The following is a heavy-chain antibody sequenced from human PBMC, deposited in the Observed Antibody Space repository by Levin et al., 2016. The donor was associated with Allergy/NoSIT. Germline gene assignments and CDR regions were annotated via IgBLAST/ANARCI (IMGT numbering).Heavy chain of an antibody. CDR1: GGSISSYY. CDR2: IYYSGST. D-gene: IGHD3-10*01. CDR3: ARDGASMGSGSYYYYYGMDA. V-gene: IGHV4-59*01. Sequence: SETLSLTCTVSGGSISSYYWSWIRQPPGKGLEWIGYIYYSGSTNYNPSLKSRVTISVDTSKNQFSLKLSSVTAADTAVYYCARDGASMGSGSYYYYYGMDAWGQGTTVTVSS. J-gene: IGHJ6*02.